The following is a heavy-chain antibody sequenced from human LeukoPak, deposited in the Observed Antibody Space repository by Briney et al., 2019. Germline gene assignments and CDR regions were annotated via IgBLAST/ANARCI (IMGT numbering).Heavy chain of an antibody. CDR1: GFTFSSYS. CDR2: ISGYGTYI. V-gene: IGHV3-21*01. D-gene: IGHD3-3*01. Sequence: PGGSLRLSCAASGFTFSSYSMNWVRQAPGKGLEWVSSISGYGTYIYYADSVKGRFTISRDNAENSLYLQMNSLRAEDTAVYYCARETPPGFWSGYYYYYYYYMDVWGKGTTVTVSS. J-gene: IGHJ6*03. CDR3: ARETPPGFWSGYYYYYYYYMDV.